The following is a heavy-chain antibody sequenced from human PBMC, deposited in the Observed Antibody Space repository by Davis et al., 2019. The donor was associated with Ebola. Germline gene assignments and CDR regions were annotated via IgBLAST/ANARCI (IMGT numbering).Heavy chain of an antibody. D-gene: IGHD1-7*01. V-gene: IGHV3-23*01. CDR2: FSGTGGNT. Sequence: PGGSLRLSCAASGFTFSSCAMSWARQAPGKGLEWVPSFSGTGGNTYYSDSEKGRFTISRDNSKNTLYLQMNSLRAEDTAVYYCAKGRELPYFDYWGQGTLVTVSS. CDR3: AKGRELPYFDY. CDR1: GFTFSSCA. J-gene: IGHJ4*02.